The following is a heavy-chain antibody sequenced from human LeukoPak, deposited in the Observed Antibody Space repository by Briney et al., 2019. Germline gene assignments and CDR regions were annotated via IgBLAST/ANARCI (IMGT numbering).Heavy chain of an antibody. CDR2: IYHSGST. CDR1: GGPFTTYY. Sequence: SETLSLTCAVYGGPFTTYYWSWIRQPPGKGLEWIGDIYHSGSTTYNPSLKSRVPISIDTSQNQFSLRLTSVTAADTSVYYCARHGRWLPPDYWGQGTLVTDSS. V-gene: IGHV4-34*01. J-gene: IGHJ4*02. D-gene: IGHD5-24*01. CDR3: ARHGRWLPPDY.